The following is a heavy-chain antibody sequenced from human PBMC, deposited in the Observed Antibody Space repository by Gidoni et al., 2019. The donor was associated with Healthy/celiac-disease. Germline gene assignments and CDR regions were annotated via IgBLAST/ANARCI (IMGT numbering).Heavy chain of an antibody. Sequence: EVQLVESGGGLIQPGGSLRLSCAASGFTVSSNYMTWVRQAPGKGLEWVSIIYSGGSTSYADSVKGRFTISRDNSKNTLYLQMNSLRAEDTAVYYCARVRNYGFFDYWGQGTLVTVSS. CDR1: GFTVSSNY. J-gene: IGHJ4*02. V-gene: IGHV3-53*01. CDR2: IYSGGST. CDR3: ARVRNYGFFDY. D-gene: IGHD3-10*01.